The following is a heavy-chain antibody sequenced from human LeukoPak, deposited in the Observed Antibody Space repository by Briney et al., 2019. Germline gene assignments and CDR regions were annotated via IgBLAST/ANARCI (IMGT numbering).Heavy chain of an antibody. D-gene: IGHD2-2*01. CDR2: IIPIFRTP. CDR1: GGTFSSYA. Sequence: GASVKVSCKASGGTFSSYAISWVRQAPGQGLEWMGGIIPIFRTPSYAQKFQGRVTINADESTSTAYMELSSLRSEDTADYYCARKGLVPAAMQTSFSHYGLDVWGQGTTVTVSS. J-gene: IGHJ6*02. CDR3: ARKGLVPAAMQTSFSHYGLDV. V-gene: IGHV1-69*13.